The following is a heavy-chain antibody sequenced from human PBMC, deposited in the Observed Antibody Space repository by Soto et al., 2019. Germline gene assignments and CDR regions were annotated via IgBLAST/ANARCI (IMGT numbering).Heavy chain of an antibody. V-gene: IGHV1-8*01. CDR1: GYTFTSYD. D-gene: IGHD3-3*01. Sequence: GASVKVSCKASGYTFTSYDINWVRQATGQGLEWMGWMNPNSGNTGYAQKFQGRVTMTRNTSISTAYMELSSLRSEDTAVYYCARGERTYYDFWGGYYTGPYYGMDVWGQGTTVTVSS. J-gene: IGHJ6*02. CDR2: MNPNSGNT. CDR3: ARGERTYYDFWGGYYTGPYYGMDV.